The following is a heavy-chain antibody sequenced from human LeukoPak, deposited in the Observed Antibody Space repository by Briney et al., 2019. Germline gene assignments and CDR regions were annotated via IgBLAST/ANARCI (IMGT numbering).Heavy chain of an antibody. V-gene: IGHV3-23*01. CDR1: GFTFDDYA. D-gene: IGHD3-9*01. J-gene: IGHJ4*02. CDR2: IVGNGVST. CDR3: TKWGDYDGSTGYYDSDY. Sequence: GRSLRLSCAASGFTFDDYAMHWVRQAPGKGLEWVSAIVGNGVSTYYADSVQGRFTISRDNSKNTLYLQMNSLRAEDTALYYCTKWGDYDGSTGYYDSDYWGQGTLVTVSS.